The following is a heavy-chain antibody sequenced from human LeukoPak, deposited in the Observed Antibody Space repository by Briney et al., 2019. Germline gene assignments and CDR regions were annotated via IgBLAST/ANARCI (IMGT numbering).Heavy chain of an antibody. J-gene: IGHJ1*01. CDR3: AQSDGYQLLQYFQH. Sequence: GASVKVSCKASGYTFTSYAMHWVRQAPGQRLEWMGWINAGNGNTKYSQKFQGRVTITRDTSASTAYMELSGLRSEDTAVYYCAQSDGYQLLQYFQHWGQGTLVTVSS. D-gene: IGHD2-2*01. V-gene: IGHV1-3*01. CDR2: INAGNGNT. CDR1: GYTFTSYA.